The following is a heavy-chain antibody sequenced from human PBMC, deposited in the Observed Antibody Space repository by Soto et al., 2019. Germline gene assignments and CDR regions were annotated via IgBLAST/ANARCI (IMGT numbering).Heavy chain of an antibody. CDR2: SYYSGST. J-gene: IGHJ6*02. V-gene: IGHV4-61*01. D-gene: IGHD6-19*01. Sequence: QVQLQESGPGLVKPSETLSLTCTVSGGSVSSGSHYWSLIRQPPGKGLEWIGYSYYSGSTNYNPSLKSRVTISVDTSKNQFSLKLSSVTAADTAVYYCARGIEGWYQGRYYYGMDVWGQGTTVTVSS. CDR1: GGSVSSGSHY. CDR3: ARGIEGWYQGRYYYGMDV.